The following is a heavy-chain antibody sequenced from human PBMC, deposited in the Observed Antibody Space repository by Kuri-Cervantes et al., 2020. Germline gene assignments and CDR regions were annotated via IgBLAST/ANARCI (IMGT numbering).Heavy chain of an antibody. Sequence: GESLKISCVASGFTFSSYAMHWVRQAPGKGLEWVAVISYDGSNKYYADSVKGRFTISRDNSKNTLYLQMNSLRAEDTAVYYCARDVYDSSGLFDYWGQGTLVTVSS. CDR3: ARDVYDSSGLFDY. J-gene: IGHJ4*02. V-gene: IGHV3-30-3*01. CDR2: ISYDGSNK. D-gene: IGHD3-22*01. CDR1: GFTFSSYA.